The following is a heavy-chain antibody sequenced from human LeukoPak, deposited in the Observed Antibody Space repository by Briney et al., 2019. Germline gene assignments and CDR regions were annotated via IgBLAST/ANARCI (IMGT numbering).Heavy chain of an antibody. V-gene: IGHV3-73*01. CDR2: IRSKANSYAT. CDR1: GFSFSGSA. Sequence: GGSLRLSCAASGFSFSGSAMHWVRQASGKGLEWVCRIRSKANSYATAYAASVKGRFTISRDDSKNTAYLQMNSLKTEDTAVYYCTRRITMVRGAPPYDYYGMDVWGKGTTVTVSS. J-gene: IGHJ6*04. D-gene: IGHD3-10*01. CDR3: TRRITMVRGAPPYDYYGMDV.